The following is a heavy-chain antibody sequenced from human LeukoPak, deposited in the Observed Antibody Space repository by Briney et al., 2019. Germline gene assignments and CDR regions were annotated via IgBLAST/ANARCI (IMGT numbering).Heavy chain of an antibody. CDR3: ATSTPRITMVRVPPDYYYYYGMDV. J-gene: IGHJ6*02. V-gene: IGHV4-39*07. D-gene: IGHD3-10*01. Sequence: SETLSLTCTVSGGSISSSSYYWGWIRQPPGKGLEWIGSIYYSGSTYYNPSLKSRVTISVDTSKNQFSLKLSSVTAADTAVYYCATSTPRITMVRVPPDYYYYYGMDVWGQGTTVTVSS. CDR2: IYYSGST. CDR1: GGSISSSSYY.